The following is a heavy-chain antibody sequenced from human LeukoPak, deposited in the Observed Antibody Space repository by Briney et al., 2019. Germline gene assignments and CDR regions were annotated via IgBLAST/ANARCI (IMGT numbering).Heavy chain of an antibody. D-gene: IGHD7-27*01. CDR2: IYTSGST. CDR3: ARDPDWGHYFDY. V-gene: IGHV4-61*02. CDR1: GGSISSGSYY. J-gene: IGHJ4*02. Sequence: SQTLSLTCTVSGGSISSGSYYWRWIRQPAGTGLEWIGRIYTSGSTNYNPSLKSRVTLSVDTSKNQFSLKLSSVTAADTAVYYCARDPDWGHYFDYWGQGTLVTVSS.